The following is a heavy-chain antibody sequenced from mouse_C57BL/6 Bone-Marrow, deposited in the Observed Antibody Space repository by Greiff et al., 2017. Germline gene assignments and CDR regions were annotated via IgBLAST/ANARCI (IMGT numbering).Heavy chain of an antibody. Sequence: VQLQQSGTVLARPGASVKMSCKTSGYTFTSYWMHWVKQRPGQGLEWIGAIYPGNSDTSYNQKFKGKAKLTAVTSASTAYMELSSLTNEDSAVYYCTRSLYYGSSHYFDYWGQGTTLTVSS. V-gene: IGHV1-5*01. D-gene: IGHD1-1*01. CDR1: GYTFTSYW. CDR2: IYPGNSDT. CDR3: TRSLYYGSSHYFDY. J-gene: IGHJ2*01.